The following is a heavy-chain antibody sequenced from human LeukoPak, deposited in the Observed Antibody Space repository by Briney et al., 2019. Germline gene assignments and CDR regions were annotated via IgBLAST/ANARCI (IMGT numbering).Heavy chain of an antibody. V-gene: IGHV3-23*01. CDR2: TSGTTGDT. CDR1: GLTFSTSP. Sequence: GGSLRLSCAVSGLTFSTSPMTWVRQAPGKGLEWVSTSGTTGDTYYADSVQGRFTISRDNSKNTLYLQMTSLRAEDTALYYCATKTPGNYPYDYWGQGTLVIVSP. D-gene: IGHD3-22*01. J-gene: IGHJ4*02. CDR3: ATKTPGNYPYDY.